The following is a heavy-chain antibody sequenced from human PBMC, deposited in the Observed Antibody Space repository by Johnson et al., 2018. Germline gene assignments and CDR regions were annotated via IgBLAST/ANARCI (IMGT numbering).Heavy chain of an antibody. V-gene: IGHV1-46*01. CDR2: INPSGGSP. CDR1: GYTFTTYY. D-gene: IGHD3-22*01. J-gene: IGHJ3*02. CDR3: ARETGYSWMHAFDI. Sequence: QVQLVQSGAEVKKPGASVKVSCKTSGYTFTTYYSHWVRLAPGQGLEWMGIINPSGGSPSYAQKFQGKVTMTRDTSTSTVYMELRSLSSEDTTVYYCARETGYSWMHAFDIWGQGTMVTVSS.